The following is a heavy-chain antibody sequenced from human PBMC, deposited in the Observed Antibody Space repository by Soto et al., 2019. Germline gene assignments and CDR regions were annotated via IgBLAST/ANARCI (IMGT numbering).Heavy chain of an antibody. CDR3: AAGRMLIAAAGINYGMDV. J-gene: IGHJ6*02. V-gene: IGHV3-15*01. CDR2: IKSKTDGGTT. D-gene: IGHD6-13*01. Sequence: GSLRLSCAALGFPFHKPWMSWVRQASGEGAEWVGRIKSKTDGGTTDYAAPVKGRFTISRDDSKNTLYLQMNSLKTEDTAVYYCAAGRMLIAAAGINYGMDVWGQGTTVTVSS. CDR1: GFPFHKPW.